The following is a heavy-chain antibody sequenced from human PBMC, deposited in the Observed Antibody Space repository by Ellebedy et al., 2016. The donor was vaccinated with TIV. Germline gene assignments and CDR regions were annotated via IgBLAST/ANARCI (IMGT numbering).Heavy chain of an antibody. J-gene: IGHJ6*03. CDR2: IYYSGST. V-gene: IGHV4-59*12. CDR1: GGSISSYY. Sequence: GSLRLSXTVSGGSISSYYWSWIWQPPGKGLEWIGYIYYSGSTNYNPSLKSRVTISVDTSKNQFSLKLSSVTAADTAVYYCARYGPRGYSYGYDYYYMDVWGKGTTVTVSS. D-gene: IGHD5-18*01. CDR3: ARYGPRGYSYGYDYYYMDV.